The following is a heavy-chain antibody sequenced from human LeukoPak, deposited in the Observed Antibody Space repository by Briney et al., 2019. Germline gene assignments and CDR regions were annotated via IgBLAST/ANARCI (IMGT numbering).Heavy chain of an antibody. Sequence: SETLSLTCAVYGGSFSGYYWSWIRQPPGKGLEWIGEINHSGSTNYNPSLKSRVTISVDTSKNQFSLKLGSVTAADTAVYYCARRLYYYGSGSYFFDYWGQGTLVTVSS. CDR3: ARRLYYYGSGSYFFDY. CDR1: GGSFSGYY. CDR2: INHSGST. D-gene: IGHD3-10*01. J-gene: IGHJ4*02. V-gene: IGHV4-34*01.